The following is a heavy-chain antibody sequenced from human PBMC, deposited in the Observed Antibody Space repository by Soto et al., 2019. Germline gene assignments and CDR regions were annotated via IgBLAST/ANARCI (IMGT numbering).Heavy chain of an antibody. J-gene: IGHJ6*03. CDR3: ATILLDYDFWSGEVYVDV. CDR2: ISAYNGNT. Sequence: ASVKVSCKASGYTFTSYGVSWVRQAPGQGLEWMAWISAYNGNTNYAQKVQGRVTVTADTSTSTAYMELRSLRSDDTAVYYCATILLDYDFWSGEVYVDVWGKGTTVTVSS. D-gene: IGHD3-3*01. CDR1: GYTFTSYG. V-gene: IGHV1-18*01.